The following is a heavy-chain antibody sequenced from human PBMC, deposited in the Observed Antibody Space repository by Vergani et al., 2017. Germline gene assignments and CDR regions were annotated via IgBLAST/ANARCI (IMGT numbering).Heavy chain of an antibody. CDR2: IYYSGST. V-gene: IGHV4-31*03. D-gene: IGHD2-15*01. J-gene: IGHJ3*02. CDR3: ARVYCSGGSCYSAAFDI. Sequence: QVQLQESGPGLVKPSQTLSLTCTVSGGSISSGGYYWSWIRQHPGKGLEWIGYIYYSGSTYYNPSLKSRVTISVDTSKNQFSLKLSSVTAAGTAVYYCARVYCSGGSCYSAAFDIWGQGTMVTVSS. CDR1: GGSISSGGYY.